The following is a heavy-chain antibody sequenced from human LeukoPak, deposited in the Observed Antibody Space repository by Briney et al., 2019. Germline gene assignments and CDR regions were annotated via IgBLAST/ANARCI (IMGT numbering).Heavy chain of an antibody. D-gene: IGHD3-16*01. CDR2: INHSGST. CDR1: GGSFSGHY. CDR3: ARVKDPGGYYYYYYMDI. V-gene: IGHV4-34*01. Sequence: SETLSLTCAVYGGSFSGHYWTWIRQPPGKGLEWVGEINHSGSTNYNPSLKSRVTISVDTSKNQFSLKVSSVTAADTAVYYCARVKDPGGYYYYYYMDIWGKGNTVTVSS. J-gene: IGHJ6*03.